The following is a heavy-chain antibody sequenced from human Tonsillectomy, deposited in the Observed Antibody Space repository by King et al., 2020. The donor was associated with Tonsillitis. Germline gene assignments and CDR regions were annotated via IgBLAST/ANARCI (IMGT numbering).Heavy chain of an antibody. Sequence: DVQLVESGGGLVQPGGSLRLSCAASGFTFSSYWMHWVRQAPGKGLVWVSRINSDGDTTTYADSVKGRFTISRDNAKNTLYLQMNSLRAEDTAVYYCAREGQLLYNDYWGQGTLVTVSS. D-gene: IGHD2-2*02. V-gene: IGHV3-74*01. CDR1: GFTFSSYW. J-gene: IGHJ4*02. CDR3: AREGQLLYNDY. CDR2: INSDGDTT.